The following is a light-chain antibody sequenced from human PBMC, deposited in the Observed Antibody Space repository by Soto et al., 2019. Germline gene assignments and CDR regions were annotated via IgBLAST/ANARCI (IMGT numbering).Light chain of an antibody. CDR2: DAS. V-gene: IGKV3-20*01. Sequence: EIVLTQSPGTLSLSPGERATLSCRASQSVSSSSLAWYQQKPGQAPRLLLYDASSRATGIPDRFSGSGSGTDFTLTISRLEPEDFAVYYCQQYGSSSITFGQGTRLEIK. CDR1: QSVSSSS. CDR3: QQYGSSSIT. J-gene: IGKJ5*01.